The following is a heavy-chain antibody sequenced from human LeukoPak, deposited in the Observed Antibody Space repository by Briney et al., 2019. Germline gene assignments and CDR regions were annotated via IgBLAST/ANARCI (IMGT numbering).Heavy chain of an antibody. D-gene: IGHD1-1*01. Sequence: GGSLRLSCAASGFTFSSYVMHWVRQAPGKGLEWVAFIRYDGSNKYYSDSVKGRFTISRDNYKNTLYLQMNRLRPEDTAVYYCARAPGYGAAYYFDYWGQGTLVTVSS. J-gene: IGHJ4*02. CDR3: ARAPGYGAAYYFDY. CDR1: GFTFSSYV. V-gene: IGHV3-30*02. CDR2: IRYDGSNK.